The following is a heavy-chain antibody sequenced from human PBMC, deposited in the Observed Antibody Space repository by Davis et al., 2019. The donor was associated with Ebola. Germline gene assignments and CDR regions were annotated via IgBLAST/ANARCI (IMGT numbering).Heavy chain of an antibody. CDR2: TYYTSKWNN. J-gene: IGHJ6*02. Sequence: PSETLSLTCAISGDSVSINSGGWNWIRQSPSRGLEWLGRTYYTSKWNNDYAVSMKSRITINADTAKNQFSLLLNSVTPEDTAIYYCARGWFRSYMDVWGQGTTITVSS. CDR3: ARGWFRSYMDV. D-gene: IGHD6-19*01. V-gene: IGHV6-1*01. CDR1: GDSVSINSGG.